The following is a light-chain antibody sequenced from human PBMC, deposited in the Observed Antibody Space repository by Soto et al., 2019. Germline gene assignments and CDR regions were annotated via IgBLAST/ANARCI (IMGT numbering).Light chain of an antibody. Sequence: SYELTQPPSVSVAPGKTASISCGGNDIGSKGVHWYQQKPGQAPVLVIYSDTDLPPVITERFSGSNSANLATLTISRVEAGDEADYYCQVWDSGSAHVVFGGGTKATVL. CDR1: DIGSKG. J-gene: IGLJ2*01. CDR3: QVWDSGSAHVV. CDR2: SDT. V-gene: IGLV3-21*01.